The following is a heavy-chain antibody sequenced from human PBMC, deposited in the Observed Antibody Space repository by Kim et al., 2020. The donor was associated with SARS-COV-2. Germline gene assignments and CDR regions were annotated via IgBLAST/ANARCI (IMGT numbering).Heavy chain of an antibody. CDR1: GGSFSGYY. CDR3: ARRVYNYGQTSYFDF. J-gene: IGHJ4*02. V-gene: IGHV4-34*01. CDR2: INHSGIT. Sequence: SETLSLTCVVHGGSFSGYYWTWIRQPPGKRLEWIGEINHSGITTHNRSLKGRVATSVDASKTQFSLELNSVTAADTAVYYCARRVYNYGQTSYFDFWGQGTLVTVSS. D-gene: IGHD5-18*01.